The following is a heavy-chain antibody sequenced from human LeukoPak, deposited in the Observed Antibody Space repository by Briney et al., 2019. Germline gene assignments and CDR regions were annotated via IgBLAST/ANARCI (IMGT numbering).Heavy chain of an antibody. CDR1: GGSFSTFA. CDR2: IIPIFGTA. Sequence: GSSVKVSCKASGGSFSTFAISWVRQAPGQGLEWLGGIIPIFGTANYAQKFQGRVTITADESTSTAYMELSSLRSEDTAVYYCARGSPNRSGAFGSGYYSSLDYWGQGTLVTVSS. CDR3: ARGSPNRSGAFGSGYYSSLDY. J-gene: IGHJ4*02. D-gene: IGHD3-3*01. V-gene: IGHV1-69*01.